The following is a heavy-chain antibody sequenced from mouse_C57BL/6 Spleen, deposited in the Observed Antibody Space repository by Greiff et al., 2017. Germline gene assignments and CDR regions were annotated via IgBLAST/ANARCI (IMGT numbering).Heavy chain of an antibody. J-gene: IGHJ3*01. D-gene: IGHD2-2*01. CDR1: GFTFSSYA. V-gene: IGHV5-4*01. Sequence: EVKLMESGGGLVKPGGSLKLSCAASGFTFSSYAMSWVRQTPEKRLEWVATISDGGSYTYYPDNVKGRFTISRDNAKNNLYLQMSHLKSEDTAMYYCARDRTVTTWFAYWGQGTLVTVSA. CDR3: ARDRTVTTWFAY. CDR2: ISDGGSYT.